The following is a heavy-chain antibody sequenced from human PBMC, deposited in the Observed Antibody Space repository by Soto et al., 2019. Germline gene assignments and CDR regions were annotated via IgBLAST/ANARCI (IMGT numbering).Heavy chain of an antibody. CDR2: ITTSGGST. V-gene: IGHV3-23*01. J-gene: IGHJ4*02. Sequence: VQLLESGGGLVQPGGSLRLSCAASGFTFGNYAMSWVRQAPGKGLEWVSAITTSGGSTYYADSVKGRLTISRDNSKNTLYLRMNSLRAEDTAVYYCAKDRGGSGWRFDYWGQGTLVTVSS. CDR3: AKDRGGSGWRFDY. CDR1: GFTFGNYA. D-gene: IGHD6-19*01.